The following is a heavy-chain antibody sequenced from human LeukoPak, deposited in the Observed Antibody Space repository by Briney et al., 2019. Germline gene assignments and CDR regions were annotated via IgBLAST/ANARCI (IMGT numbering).Heavy chain of an antibody. Sequence: GESLKISCKGSGYSFTSYWIGWVRQMPGKGLEWMGIIYPGDSDTRYSPSFQGQVTISADKSISTAYLQWSSLKASDTAMYYCASTYYYGSGSPPSDAFDIWGQGTMVTVSS. J-gene: IGHJ3*02. V-gene: IGHV5-51*01. CDR1: GYSFTSYW. D-gene: IGHD3-10*01. CDR3: ASTYYYGSGSPPSDAFDI. CDR2: IYPGDSDT.